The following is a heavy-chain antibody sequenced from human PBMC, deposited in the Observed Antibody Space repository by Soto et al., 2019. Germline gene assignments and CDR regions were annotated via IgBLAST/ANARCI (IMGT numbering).Heavy chain of an antibody. CDR2: IIPIFGTA. Sequence: SVKVSCKASGGTFSSYAISWVRQAPGQGLEWMGGIIPIFGTANYAQKFQGRVTITADESTSTAYMELSSLRSEDTAVYYCAREIPGIAAAGSGWFDPWGQGTLVTVSS. D-gene: IGHD6-13*01. CDR3: AREIPGIAAAGSGWFDP. CDR1: GGTFSSYA. V-gene: IGHV1-69*13. J-gene: IGHJ5*02.